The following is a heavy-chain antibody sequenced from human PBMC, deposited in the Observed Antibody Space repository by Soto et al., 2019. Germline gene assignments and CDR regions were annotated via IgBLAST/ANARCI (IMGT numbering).Heavy chain of an antibody. CDR3: AKDPNIVGVPGATGGMDV. Sequence: ASVKVSCKASGYIFTDYCMHWVRQAPGQELGWMGWINPNSGGTNYAQQFQGRVTITRGTSISTAYMELSSLRSDDTALYYCAKDPNIVGVPGATGGMDVWGQGTTVTVSS. J-gene: IGHJ6*02. CDR2: INPNSGGT. CDR1: GYIFTDYC. V-gene: IGHV1-2*02. D-gene: IGHD2-2*01.